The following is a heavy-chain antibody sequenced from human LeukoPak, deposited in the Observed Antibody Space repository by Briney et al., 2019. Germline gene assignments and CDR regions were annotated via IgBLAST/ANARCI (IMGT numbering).Heavy chain of an antibody. J-gene: IGHJ1*01. CDR1: GYSFTSYW. V-gene: IGHV5-51*01. CDR3: ARHVRYCSGGSCYSVYFQH. D-gene: IGHD2-15*01. Sequence: GESLKISCKGSGYSFTSYWIGWVRQMPGKGLEWMGIIYPGDSDTRYSPSFQGQVTISADKSISTAYLQWSSLKASDTARYYCARHVRYCSGGSCYSVYFQHWGQGTLVTVSS. CDR2: IYPGDSDT.